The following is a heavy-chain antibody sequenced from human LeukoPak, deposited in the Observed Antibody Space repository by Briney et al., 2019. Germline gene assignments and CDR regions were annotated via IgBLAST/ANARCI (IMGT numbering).Heavy chain of an antibody. CDR2: ISSSSDYT. CDR1: GFTFSDYY. CDR3: SGQYSSSSVVDY. D-gene: IGHD6-6*01. V-gene: IGHV3-11*06. Sequence: GGSLRLSCAASGFTFSDYYMSWIRQAPGKGLEWVSYISSSSDYTKYADSVKGRFTISRDNAKNSLYLQMNSLRAEDTAIYYCSGQYSSSSVVDYWGQGTLVTVSS. J-gene: IGHJ4*02.